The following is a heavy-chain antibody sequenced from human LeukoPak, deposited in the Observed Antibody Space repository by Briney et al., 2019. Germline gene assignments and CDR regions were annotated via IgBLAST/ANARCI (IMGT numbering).Heavy chain of an antibody. CDR3: ARDPYSGSYGDYYYYYMDV. J-gene: IGHJ6*03. V-gene: IGHV3-21*01. Sequence: PGGSLRLSCAASGFTLSTYNMNWVRQAPGKGLEWVSSITSTSSYIYYADSVKGRFTISRDNAKNSLYLLMNSLRAEDTAVYYCARDPYSGSYGDYYYYYMDVWGKGTTVTIFS. D-gene: IGHD1-26*01. CDR1: GFTLSTYN. CDR2: ITSTSSYI.